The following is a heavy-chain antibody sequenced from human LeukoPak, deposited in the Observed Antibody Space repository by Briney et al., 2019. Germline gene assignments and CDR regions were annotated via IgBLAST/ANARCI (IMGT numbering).Heavy chain of an antibody. V-gene: IGHV1-46*01. Sequence: ASVKVSCKASGYTFTSYYMHWVRQAPGQGLEWMGIINPSGGSTSYAQKFQGRVTMTRDTSTSTVYMELSSLRSEDTAVYYCARDYGNYYGSGFGDYWGQGTLVTVSS. CDR2: INPSGGST. J-gene: IGHJ4*02. D-gene: IGHD3-10*01. CDR1: GYTFTSYY. CDR3: ARDYGNYYGSGFGDY.